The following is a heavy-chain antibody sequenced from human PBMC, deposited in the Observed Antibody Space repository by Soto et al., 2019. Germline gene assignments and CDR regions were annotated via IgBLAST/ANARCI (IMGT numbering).Heavy chain of an antibody. CDR2: ISYDGSNK. CDR3: ARAPVDRIDYYYYGMDV. CDR1: GFTFSSYA. Sequence: GGSLRLSCAASGFTFSSYAMHWVRQAPGKGLEWVAVISYDGSNKYYADSVKGRFTISRDNSKNTLYLQMNSLRAEDTAVYYCARAPVDRIDYYYYGMDVWGQGTTVTVSS. V-gene: IGHV3-30-3*01. D-gene: IGHD2-15*01. J-gene: IGHJ6*02.